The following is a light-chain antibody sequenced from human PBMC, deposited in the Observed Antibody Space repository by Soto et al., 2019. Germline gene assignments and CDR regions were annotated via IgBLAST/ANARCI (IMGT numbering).Light chain of an antibody. CDR1: QSVSSSY. Sequence: EIVLTQSPGTLSLSPGEKATHSCRASQSVSSSYLAWYQQKPGQAPRLLIYGASSRATGIPDRFSGSGSGTDFTLTISRLEPEDFAVYYCQQYGSSPPGLTFGGGTKVDIK. CDR3: QQYGSSPPGLT. CDR2: GAS. J-gene: IGKJ4*01. V-gene: IGKV3-20*01.